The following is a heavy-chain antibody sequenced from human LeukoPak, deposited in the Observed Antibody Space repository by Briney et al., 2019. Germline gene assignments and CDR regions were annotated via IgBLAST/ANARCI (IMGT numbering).Heavy chain of an antibody. D-gene: IGHD3-16*02. CDR2: IRYDGSNK. J-gene: IGHJ4*02. Sequence: PGGSLRLSCAASGFTFSSYGMHWVRQVPGKGLERVAFIRYDGSNKYYANSVKGRFTISRDNSRNTLYLQMNSLRAEDTAVYYCAKLRSKEIKSLAQSDYWGQGTLVTVSS. CDR3: AKLRSKEIKSLAQSDY. V-gene: IGHV3-30*02. CDR1: GFTFSSYG.